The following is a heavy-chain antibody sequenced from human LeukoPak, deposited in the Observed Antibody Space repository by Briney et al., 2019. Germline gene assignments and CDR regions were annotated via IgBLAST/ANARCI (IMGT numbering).Heavy chain of an antibody. CDR1: GYTFTGYY. V-gene: IGHV1-2*02. J-gene: IGHJ4*02. CDR3: AAEPLATFGFDY. D-gene: IGHD3-10*02. Sequence: ASVKVSCKASGYTFTGYYMHWVRQAPGQGLEWMGWINPNSGGTNYAQKFQGRATMTRDTSISTAYMELSRLRSDDTAVYYCAAEPLATFGFDYWGQGTLVTVSS. CDR2: INPNSGGT.